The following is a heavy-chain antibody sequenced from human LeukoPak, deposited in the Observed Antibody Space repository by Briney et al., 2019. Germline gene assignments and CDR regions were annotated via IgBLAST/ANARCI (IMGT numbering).Heavy chain of an antibody. CDR3: VRQAGVS. J-gene: IGHJ5*02. D-gene: IGHD6-19*01. V-gene: IGHV3-7*01. Sequence: GGSLRLSCAASGFTLSTHWMTWVRQAPGKGLECVANIKGDGSEKNYVDSVKGRFTISRDNAKNSLYLQMNSLRAEDTAVYYCVRQAGVSWGQGTLVTVSS. CDR2: IKGDGSEK. CDR1: GFTLSTHW.